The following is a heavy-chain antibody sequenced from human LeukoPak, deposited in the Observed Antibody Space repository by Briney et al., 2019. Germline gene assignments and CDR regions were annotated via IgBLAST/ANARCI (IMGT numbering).Heavy chain of an antibody. V-gene: IGHV1-2*02. J-gene: IGHJ6*03. CDR3: AREGSGWSTSKSYYYYYYMDV. D-gene: IGHD6-19*01. CDR1: GYTFTGYY. CDR2: INPNSGGT. Sequence: AASVKVSCKASGYTFTGYYMHWVRQAPGQGLEWMGWINPNSGGTNYAQKFQGRVTMTRDTSICTAYMELSRLRSDDTAVYYCAREGSGWSTSKSYYYYYYMDVWGKGTTVTVSS.